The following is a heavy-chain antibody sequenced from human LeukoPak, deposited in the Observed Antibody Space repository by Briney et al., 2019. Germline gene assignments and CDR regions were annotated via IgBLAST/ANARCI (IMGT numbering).Heavy chain of an antibody. CDR2: INPNSGGT. Sequence: ASVKVSCKASGYTFTGYYMHWVRQAPGQGLEWMGWINPNSGGTNYAQKFQGRVTMTRDTSNSTAYMELSRLRSDDTAVCYCRLLKTMIVEYWGQGTLVTVSS. V-gene: IGHV1-2*02. J-gene: IGHJ4*02. D-gene: IGHD3-22*01. CDR1: GYTFTGYY. CDR3: RLLKTMIVEY.